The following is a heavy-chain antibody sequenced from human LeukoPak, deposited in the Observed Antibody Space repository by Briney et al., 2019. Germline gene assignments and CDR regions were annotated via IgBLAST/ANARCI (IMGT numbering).Heavy chain of an antibody. CDR1: GFTFSNYA. Sequence: PGGSLRLSCAASGFTFSNYAMSWVRQAPGKGLEWVSCISNSANNTYYADSVKGRFTISRDNSQNTLYLQMNSLRAEDTAVYYCAKDRDFWSGYYDFDYWGQGTLVTVSS. V-gene: IGHV3-23*01. J-gene: IGHJ4*02. D-gene: IGHD3-3*01. CDR3: AKDRDFWSGYYDFDY. CDR2: ISNSANNT.